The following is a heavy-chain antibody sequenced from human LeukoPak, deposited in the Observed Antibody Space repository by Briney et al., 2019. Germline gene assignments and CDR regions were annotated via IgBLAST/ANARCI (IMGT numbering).Heavy chain of an antibody. CDR1: GGSISSSSYY. Sequence: SETLSLTCTVSGGSISSSSYYWGWIRQPPGKGLEWIGSIYYSGSTYYNPSLKSRVTISVDTSKNQFSLKLSSVTAADTAVYYCARTQTTIEKLAFDYWGQGTLVTVSS. CDR3: ARTQTTIEKLAFDY. CDR2: IYYSGST. J-gene: IGHJ4*02. D-gene: IGHD1-14*01. V-gene: IGHV4-39*01.